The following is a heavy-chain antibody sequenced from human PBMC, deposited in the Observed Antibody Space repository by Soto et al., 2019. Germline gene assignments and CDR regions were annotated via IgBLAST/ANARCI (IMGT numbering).Heavy chain of an antibody. CDR1: GRSINSSGYY. CDR2: MFYGMST. Sequence: SETLSLTCTVSGRSINSSGYYWGWIRQPPGKGLEWIGSMFYGMSTYYNPSLKSRVTVSVDTSKNQFSLNLRSVTAADTAVYYCARLPSRHLVDYWGQGTLVTVSS. D-gene: IGHD3-3*02. J-gene: IGHJ4*02. CDR3: ARLPSRHLVDY. V-gene: IGHV4-39*01.